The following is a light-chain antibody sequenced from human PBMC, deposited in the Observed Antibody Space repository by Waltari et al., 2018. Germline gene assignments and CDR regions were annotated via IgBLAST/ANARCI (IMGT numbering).Light chain of an antibody. CDR1: QSIDSY. CDR2: AAS. V-gene: IGKV1-39*01. Sequence: DIQMAQYPSSLSASVGDRVTITCRASQSIDSYLNWYQQKPGKAPKLLIYAASTLQSGVPSRFSGSGSGTDFTLTIRSLQPEDFATYYCQQSDSIPPQFTFGPGTKVDIK. J-gene: IGKJ3*01. CDR3: QQSDSIPPQFT.